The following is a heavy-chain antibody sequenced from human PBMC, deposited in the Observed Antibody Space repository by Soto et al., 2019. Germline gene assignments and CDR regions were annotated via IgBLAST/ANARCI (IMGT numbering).Heavy chain of an antibody. V-gene: IGHV4-4*02. D-gene: IGHD3-3*01. CDR2: IYHSVST. CDR1: SGSISSSNW. CDR3: ARVSVRFYYMDV. J-gene: IGHJ6*03. Sequence: QVQLQESGPGLVKPSGTLSLTCAVSSGSISSSNWWSWVRQAPGKGLEWIGDIYHSVSTNYNPSLKSRLTISVDKSNYQFSLKLSSMTAADTAVYYCARVSVRFYYMDVWGNGTTVTVSS.